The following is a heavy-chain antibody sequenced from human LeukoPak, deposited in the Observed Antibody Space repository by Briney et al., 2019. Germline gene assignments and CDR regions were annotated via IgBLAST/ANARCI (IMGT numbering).Heavy chain of an antibody. CDR1: GGSFSGYY. Sequence: SETLSLTCAVYGGSFSGYYWSWIRQPPGKGLEWIGKINHSGSTNYNPSLKSRVTISVDTSKNQFSLKLSSVTAADTAVYYCARGRGIAVAGTLYGMDVWGKGTTVTVSS. J-gene: IGHJ6*04. CDR2: INHSGST. CDR3: ARGRGIAVAGTLYGMDV. D-gene: IGHD6-19*01. V-gene: IGHV4-34*01.